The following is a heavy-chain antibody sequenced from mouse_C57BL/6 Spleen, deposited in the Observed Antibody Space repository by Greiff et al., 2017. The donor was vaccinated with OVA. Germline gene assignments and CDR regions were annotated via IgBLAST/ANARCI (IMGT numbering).Heavy chain of an antibody. D-gene: IGHD2-2*01. V-gene: IGHV1-85*01. Sequence: QVQLKESGPELVKPGASVKLSCKASGYTFTSYDINWVKQRPGQGLEWIGWIYPRDGSTKYNEKFKGKATLTVDTSSSTAYMELHSLTSEDSAVYFFTYGYDDAWFAYWGQGTLVTVSA. CDR3: TYGYDDAWFAY. CDR2: IYPRDGST. CDR1: GYTFTSYD. J-gene: IGHJ3*01.